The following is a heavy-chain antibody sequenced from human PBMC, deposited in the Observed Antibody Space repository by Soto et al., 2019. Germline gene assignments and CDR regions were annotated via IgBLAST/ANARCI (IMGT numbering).Heavy chain of an antibody. Sequence: SETLSLTCAVSGGSISSGGYSWSWIRQPPGKGLEWIGYIYHSGTTYYNPSLKSRVTISVDRSKNQFSLKLSSVTAADTAVYYCARAGVTMYYGMDVWGQGTTVPVSS. V-gene: IGHV4-30-2*01. CDR3: ARAGVTMYYGMDV. CDR2: IYHSGTT. CDR1: GGSISSGGYS. D-gene: IGHD4-17*01. J-gene: IGHJ6*02.